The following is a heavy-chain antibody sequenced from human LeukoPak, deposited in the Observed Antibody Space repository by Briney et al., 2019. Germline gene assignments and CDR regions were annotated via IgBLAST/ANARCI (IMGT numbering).Heavy chain of an antibody. CDR3: ARGGVVRGVSDY. CDR1: GFTFSSYS. CDR2: ISSSSSYI. Sequence: PGGSLRLSCAASGFTFSSYSMNWVRQAPGKGLEWVSSISSSSSYIYYADSVKGRFTISRDNAKNSLYLQMNSLRAEGTAVYYCARGGVVRGVSDYWGQGTLVTVSS. D-gene: IGHD3-10*01. V-gene: IGHV3-21*01. J-gene: IGHJ4*02.